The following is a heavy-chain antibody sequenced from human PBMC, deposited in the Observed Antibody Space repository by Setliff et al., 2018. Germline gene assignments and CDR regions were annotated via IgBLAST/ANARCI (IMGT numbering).Heavy chain of an antibody. CDR2: IYDSGSS. Sequence: KTSETLSLTCTVSGGSVSNSGFFWGWLRQAPGKGLEWIGNIYDSGSSNYNASLKSRLIITRDTSKNQTSLKLTSVTAADTAVYYCGRGFSRIEGWGNWFDPWGQGILVTVSS. V-gene: IGHV4-39*01. J-gene: IGHJ5*02. CDR1: GGSVSNSGFF. CDR3: GRGFSRIEGWGNWFDP. D-gene: IGHD2-15*01.